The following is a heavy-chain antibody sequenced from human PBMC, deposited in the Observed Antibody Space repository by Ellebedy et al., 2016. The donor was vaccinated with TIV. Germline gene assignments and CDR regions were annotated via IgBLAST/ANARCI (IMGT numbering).Heavy chain of an antibody. D-gene: IGHD7-27*01. CDR2: INTNNGNP. V-gene: IGHV7-4-1*02. CDR1: GYTFASYG. Sequence: AASVKVSCKASGYTFASYGVNSVRQAPGQGREWMGWINTNNGNPTYAQAFTGRIVFFLDTSVSTAYLQISSLRAEDSAVYYCARTGNWGNAFDVWGQGTMVTVSS. J-gene: IGHJ3*01. CDR3: ARTGNWGNAFDV.